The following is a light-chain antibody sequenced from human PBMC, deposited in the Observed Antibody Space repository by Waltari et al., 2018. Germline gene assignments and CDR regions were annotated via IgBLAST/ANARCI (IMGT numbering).Light chain of an antibody. Sequence: DIQMPQSPSSVSASVGDTVTITCRASQGISIWLAWYQQKPGRTPDLLIYAASSLQSGVPSRFSGSGSGTDFTLTITRLQPEDFATYYCQQANSFPFTFGGGTKVEI. CDR1: QGISIW. V-gene: IGKV1D-12*01. CDR2: AAS. J-gene: IGKJ4*01. CDR3: QQANSFPFT.